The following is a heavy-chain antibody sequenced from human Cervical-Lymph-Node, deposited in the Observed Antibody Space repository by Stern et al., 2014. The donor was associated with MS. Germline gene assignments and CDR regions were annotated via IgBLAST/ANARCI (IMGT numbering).Heavy chain of an antibody. D-gene: IGHD6-13*01. CDR1: GFTFSSYG. V-gene: IGHV3-33*01. CDR3: ARSSSPSPYYYYGMDV. Sequence: VQLVESGGGVVQPGRSLRLSRAASGFTFSSYGMHWVRQAPGKGLEWAAVIWYDGSNKYYADSVKGRFTISRDNSKNTLYLQMNSLRAEDTAVYYCARSSSPSPYYYYGMDVWGQGTTVTVSS. CDR2: IWYDGSNK. J-gene: IGHJ6*02.